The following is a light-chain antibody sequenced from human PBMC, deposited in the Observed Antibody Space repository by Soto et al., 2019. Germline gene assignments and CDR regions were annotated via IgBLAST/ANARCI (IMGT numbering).Light chain of an antibody. V-gene: IGKV3-15*01. CDR3: QQYENWPYT. CDR2: GAS. J-gene: IGKJ2*01. Sequence: EIVMTQSPVTLSVSPGERATLSCRASQSVRSNLAWYQQKRGRAPRLLIYGASTMASGILARFSVSGSGTEFTLTISSLQSEDFAVYYCQQYENWPYTFGQGTKLEIK. CDR1: QSVRSN.